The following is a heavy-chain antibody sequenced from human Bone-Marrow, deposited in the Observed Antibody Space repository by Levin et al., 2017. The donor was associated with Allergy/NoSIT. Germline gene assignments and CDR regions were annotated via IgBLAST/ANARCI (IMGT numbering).Heavy chain of an antibody. Sequence: GGSLRLSCAASGFTFSSYGMHWVRQAPGKGLEWVAVISYDGSNKYYADSVKGRFTISRDNSKNTLYLQMNSLRAEDTAVYYCASSESWQLIVVVPAAPVRGFDIWGQGTMVTVSS. J-gene: IGHJ3*02. CDR3: ASSESWQLIVVVPAAPVRGFDI. V-gene: IGHV3-30*03. D-gene: IGHD2-2*01. CDR1: GFTFSSYG. CDR2: ISYDGSNK.